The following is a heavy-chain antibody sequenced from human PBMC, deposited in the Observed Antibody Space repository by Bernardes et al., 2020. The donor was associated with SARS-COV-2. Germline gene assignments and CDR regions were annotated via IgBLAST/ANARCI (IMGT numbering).Heavy chain of an antibody. CDR1: GFSFSSYG. J-gene: IGHJ4*02. V-gene: IGHV3-33*01. CDR3: ARVRRGGYNRGWNSDY. Sequence: GGSLRLSCAASGFSFSSYGMHWVRQAPGKGLEWVAGIWYDGSNKNYADSVEGRFTISRDNSKDTLYLQMNSLRAEDTAVYYCARVRRGGYNRGWNSDYWGQGTLVTVSS. D-gene: IGHD5-12*01. CDR2: IWYDGSNK.